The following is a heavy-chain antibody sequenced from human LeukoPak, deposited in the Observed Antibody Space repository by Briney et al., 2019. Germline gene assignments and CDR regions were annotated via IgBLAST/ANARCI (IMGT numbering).Heavy chain of an antibody. Sequence: SETLSLTCAVYGGSFSGYYWSWIRQPPGKGLEWIGEINHSGSTNYIPSLKSRVTISVDTSKNQFSLKLSSVTAADTAVYYCARGGNYYYYYMDVWGKGTTVTVSS. J-gene: IGHJ6*03. CDR2: INHSGST. CDR1: GGSFSGYY. V-gene: IGHV4-34*01. CDR3: ARGGNYYYYYMDV.